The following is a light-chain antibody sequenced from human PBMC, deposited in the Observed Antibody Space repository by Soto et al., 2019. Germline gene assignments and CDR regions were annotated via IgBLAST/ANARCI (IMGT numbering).Light chain of an antibody. V-gene: IGKV3-11*01. CDR2: DAS. CDR1: QSVRNY. Sequence: EIVLTQSPATLSLSPGERATLSCRASQSVRNYLAWYQQKPGQAPRLLIYDASNGATGIPARFSGSGSGTDFTLTISSLEPEDFAVYYCQQRYNWPWTFGQGTKVEI. CDR3: QQRYNWPWT. J-gene: IGKJ1*01.